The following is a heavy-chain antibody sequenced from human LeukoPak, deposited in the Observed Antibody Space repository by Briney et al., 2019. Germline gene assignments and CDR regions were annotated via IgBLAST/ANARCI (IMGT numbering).Heavy chain of an antibody. V-gene: IGHV1-18*01. CDR3: ARGLIGSFDWLLSPWHFDY. CDR1: GYTFTSYG. Sequence: ASVKVSCKASGYTFTSYGISWVRQAPGQGLEWMGWISAYNGNTNYAQKLQGRVTMTTDTSTSTAYMELRSLRSDDTAVYYCARGLIGSFDWLLSPWHFDYWGQGTLVTVSA. CDR2: ISAYNGNT. J-gene: IGHJ4*02. D-gene: IGHD3-9*01.